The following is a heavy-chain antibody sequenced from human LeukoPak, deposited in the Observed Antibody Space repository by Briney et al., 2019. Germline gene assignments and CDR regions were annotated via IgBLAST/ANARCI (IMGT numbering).Heavy chain of an antibody. V-gene: IGHV4-59*01. D-gene: IGHD5-12*01. J-gene: IGHJ4*02. CDR2: IYYSGST. Sequence: PSETLSLTCTVSGGSISSYYWSWIRQPPGKGLEWIGYIYYSGSTNYNPSLKGRVTISVDTSKNQFSLKLRSVTAADTAVYYCAGYSGYDSVFDYWGQGTLVTVSS. CDR1: GGSISSYY. CDR3: AGYSGYDSVFDY.